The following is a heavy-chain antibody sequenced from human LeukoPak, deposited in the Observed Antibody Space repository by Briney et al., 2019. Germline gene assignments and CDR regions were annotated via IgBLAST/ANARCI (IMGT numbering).Heavy chain of an antibody. J-gene: IGHJ4*02. Sequence: GGSLRLSCAASGFTFSTYWMTWVRQAPGKGLEWVANIKQDGSAKYYVDSLRGRFSISRDDVKNSLFLQMNSLSAEDTAVYYCARCPYDSTGYYSVPSHLDYWGQGTLVTVSS. CDR2: IKQDGSAK. D-gene: IGHD3-22*01. CDR3: ARCPYDSTGYYSVPSHLDY. CDR1: GFTFSTYW. V-gene: IGHV3-7*01.